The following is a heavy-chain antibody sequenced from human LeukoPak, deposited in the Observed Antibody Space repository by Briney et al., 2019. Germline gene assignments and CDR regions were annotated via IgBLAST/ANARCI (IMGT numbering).Heavy chain of an antibody. D-gene: IGHD3-22*01. V-gene: IGHV5-51*01. CDR3: ARLRSSAYYEQFEY. J-gene: IGHJ4*02. CDR2: IYPGDSDT. Sequence: RGESLKISCKGSGYSFTSYWIGWVRQMPGKGLEWMAIIYPGDSDTRYSPSFQGQVTISADKSISTAYLQWSSLKASDTAMYYCARLRSSAYYEQFEYWGQGTLVTVSS. CDR1: GYSFTSYW.